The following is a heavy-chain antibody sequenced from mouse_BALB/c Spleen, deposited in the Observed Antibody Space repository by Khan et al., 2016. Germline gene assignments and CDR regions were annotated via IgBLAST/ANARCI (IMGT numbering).Heavy chain of an antibody. Sequence: EVELVESGGGLVQPGGSLRLSCAPSGFTFTDYYMSWVRQPPGKALEWLGFIRNKANGYTTEYSASVKGRFTISRDNSQSILYLQMNTLRAEDSATYYCAREGDYGNYFDYWGQGTTLTVSS. CDR3: AREGDYGNYFDY. CDR2: IRNKANGYTT. V-gene: IGHV7-3*02. CDR1: GFTFTDYY. D-gene: IGHD2-1*01. J-gene: IGHJ2*01.